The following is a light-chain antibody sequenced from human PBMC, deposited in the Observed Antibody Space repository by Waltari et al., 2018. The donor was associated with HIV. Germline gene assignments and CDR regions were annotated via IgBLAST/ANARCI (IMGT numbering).Light chain of an antibody. CDR1: QDISKY. Sequence: DIQMTQSPSSLSASVGDRVTITCQASQDISKYLNWYQQKPGKAPKLLIYDASNLETGVPSRFSGSGSGTDFTFTISSLQPEDIATYDCQQYDNLPFTFGPGTKVDIK. CDR2: DAS. CDR3: QQYDNLPFT. J-gene: IGKJ3*01. V-gene: IGKV1-33*01.